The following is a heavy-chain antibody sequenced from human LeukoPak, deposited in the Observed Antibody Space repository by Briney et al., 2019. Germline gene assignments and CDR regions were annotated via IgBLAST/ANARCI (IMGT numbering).Heavy chain of an antibody. D-gene: IGHD3-3*01. Sequence: ASVKVSCKASGYTFTSYYMHWVRQAPGQGLVWMGIINPSGGSTSYAQKFQGRVTMTRDTSTSTVYMELSSLRSEDTAVYYCAREAATIFGVVIMSWFDPWGQGTLVTVSS. V-gene: IGHV1-46*03. J-gene: IGHJ5*02. CDR1: GYTFTSYY. CDR3: AREAATIFGVVIMSWFDP. CDR2: INPSGGST.